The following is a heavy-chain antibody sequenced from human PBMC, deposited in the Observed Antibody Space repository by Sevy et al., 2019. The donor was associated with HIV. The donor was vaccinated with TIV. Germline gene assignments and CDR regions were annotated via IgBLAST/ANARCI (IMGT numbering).Heavy chain of an antibody. D-gene: IGHD6-6*01. CDR1: GFTFSNYA. Sequence: GGSLRLSCAASGFTFSNYAMSWVRQAPGKGLEWVSGVGSGGSTYYADSLKGRFTISRDNSKNTLYLQMNSLRAEDTAVYYCAKGGEIAARLPYYYGMDVWGQGTTVTVSS. CDR2: VGSGGST. CDR3: AKGGEIAARLPYYYGMDV. V-gene: IGHV3-23*01. J-gene: IGHJ6*02.